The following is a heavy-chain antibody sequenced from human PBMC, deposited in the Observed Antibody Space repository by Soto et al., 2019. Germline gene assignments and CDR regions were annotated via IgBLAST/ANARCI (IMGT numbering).Heavy chain of an antibody. J-gene: IGHJ6*02. CDR3: ARDGSGYRSRASPMDV. CDR2: IIPIFGTA. D-gene: IGHD3-22*01. CDR1: GDTFSSYA. V-gene: IGHV1-69*13. Sequence: SVKVSCKASGDTFSSYAISLVRQAPGQGLEWMGGIIPIFGTANYAQKFQGRVTITADESTSTAYMELSSLRSEDTAVYYCARDGSGYRSRASPMDVWGQGTTVTVSS.